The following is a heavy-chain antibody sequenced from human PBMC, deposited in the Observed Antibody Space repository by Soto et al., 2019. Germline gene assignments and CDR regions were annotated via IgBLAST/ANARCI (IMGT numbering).Heavy chain of an antibody. Sequence: ASVKVSCKAYGYTFTSYDINWVRQATGQGLEWMGWMNPNSGNTGYAQKFQGRVTMTRNTSMSTAYMELSSLRSEDTAVYYCARAGYCSGGSCSDAFDIWGQGTMVTVSS. D-gene: IGHD2-15*01. CDR1: GYTFTSYD. CDR3: ARAGYCSGGSCSDAFDI. V-gene: IGHV1-8*01. CDR2: MNPNSGNT. J-gene: IGHJ3*02.